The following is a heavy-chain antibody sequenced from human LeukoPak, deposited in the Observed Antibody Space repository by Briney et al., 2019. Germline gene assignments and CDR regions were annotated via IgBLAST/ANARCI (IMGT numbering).Heavy chain of an antibody. D-gene: IGHD5-12*01. CDR2: IYYSGST. V-gene: IGHV4-30-4*01. J-gene: IGHJ4*02. Sequence: SQTLSLTCTVSGGSISSGDYYWSWIRQPPGKGLEWIGYIYYSGSTYYNPSLKSRVTITVDTSKNQFSLKLSSVTAADTAVYYCARDGGYSGYDLVYWGQGTLVTVSS. CDR3: ARDGGYSGYDLVY. CDR1: GGSISSGDYY.